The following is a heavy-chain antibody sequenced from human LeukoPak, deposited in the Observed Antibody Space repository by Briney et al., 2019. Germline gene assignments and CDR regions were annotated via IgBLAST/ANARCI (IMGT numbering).Heavy chain of an antibody. CDR1: GGSISSGSYY. CDR3: ARDLEGYCSSTSCYGWFDP. CDR2: IYTSGST. V-gene: IGHV4-61*02. J-gene: IGHJ5*02. D-gene: IGHD2-2*01. Sequence: SETLSLTCTVSGGSISSGSYYWSWIRQPAGEGLEWIGRIYTSGSTNYNPSLKSRVIISVDTSKNQFSLKLSSVTAADTAVYYCARDLEGYCSSTSCYGWFDPWGQGTLVTVSS.